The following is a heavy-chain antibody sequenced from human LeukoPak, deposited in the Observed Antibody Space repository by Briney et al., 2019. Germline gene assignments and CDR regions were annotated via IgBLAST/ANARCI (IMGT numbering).Heavy chain of an antibody. CDR3: ARGRISYQRAPYYFDY. CDR1: GGSISSGDYY. Sequence: PSETLSLTCTVSGGSISSGDYYWSWIRRPPGKGLEWIGYIYYSGSTYYNPSLKSRVTISVDTSKNQFSLKLSSVTAADTAVYYCARGRISYQRAPYYFDYWGQGTLVTVSS. J-gene: IGHJ4*02. CDR2: IYYSGST. V-gene: IGHV4-30-4*08. D-gene: IGHD2-2*01.